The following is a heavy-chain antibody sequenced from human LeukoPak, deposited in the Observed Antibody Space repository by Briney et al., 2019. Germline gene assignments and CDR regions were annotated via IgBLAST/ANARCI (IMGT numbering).Heavy chain of an antibody. J-gene: IGHJ4*02. D-gene: IGHD3-22*01. Sequence: SETLSLTCTVSGGSISSSSYYWGWIRQPPGKGLEWIGSIYYSGSTYYNPSLKSRVTISVDTSKNQFSLKLSSVTAADTAVYYCARSKPPLYYYDSSGYFDYWGQGTLVTVSS. CDR1: GGSISSSSYY. V-gene: IGHV4-39*07. CDR3: ARSKPPLYYYDSSGYFDY. CDR2: IYYSGST.